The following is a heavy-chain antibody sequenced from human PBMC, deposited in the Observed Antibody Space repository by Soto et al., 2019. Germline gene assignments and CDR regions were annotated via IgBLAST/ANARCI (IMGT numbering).Heavy chain of an antibody. Sequence: SETLSLTCTFSGGSVSSGSYYWSWIRQPPGKGLEWIGYIYYSGSTNYNPSLKSRVTISVDTSKNQFSLKLSSVTAADTAVYYCARDILTGYGMDVWGQGTTVTVSS. V-gene: IGHV4-61*01. CDR2: IYYSGST. CDR1: GGSVSSGSYY. J-gene: IGHJ6*02. D-gene: IGHD3-9*01. CDR3: ARDILTGYGMDV.